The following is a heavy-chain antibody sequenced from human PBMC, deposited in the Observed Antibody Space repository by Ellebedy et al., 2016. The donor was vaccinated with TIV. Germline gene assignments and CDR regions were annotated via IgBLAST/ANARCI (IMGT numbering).Heavy chain of an antibody. J-gene: IGHJ4*01. CDR1: GYTFTGYY. CDR3: ARDFPEDWNYVGFDY. V-gene: IGHV1-2*02. D-gene: IGHD1-7*01. CDR2: INPNSGGT. Sequence: ASVKVSCXASGYTFTGYYMHWVRQAPGQGLEWMGWINPNSGGTNYAQKFQGRVTMTRDTSISTAYMELSRLRSDDTAVYYSARDFPEDWNYVGFDYWGQGTLVTVSS.